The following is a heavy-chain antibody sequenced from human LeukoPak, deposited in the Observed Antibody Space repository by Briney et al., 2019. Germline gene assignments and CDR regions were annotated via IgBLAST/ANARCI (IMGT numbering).Heavy chain of an antibody. D-gene: IGHD4-17*01. CDR2: IYYSGST. Sequence: SETLSLTCTVSGGSISSSSYYWGWIRQPPGKGLEWIGSIYYSGSTYYNSSLKSRVTISVDTSKNQFSLKLSSVTAADTAVYYCARRRRRCCEIDYWGQGTLVTVSS. V-gene: IGHV4-39*01. CDR3: ARRRRRCCEIDY. CDR1: GGSISSSSYY. J-gene: IGHJ4*02.